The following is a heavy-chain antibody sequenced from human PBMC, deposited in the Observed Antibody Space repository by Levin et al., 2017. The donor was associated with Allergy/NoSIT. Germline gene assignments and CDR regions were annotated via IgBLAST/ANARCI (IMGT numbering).Heavy chain of an antibody. CDR3: ARARSGY. CDR2: INHSGST. CDR1: GGSFSGYY. J-gene: IGHJ4*02. V-gene: IGHV4-34*01. Sequence: SETLSLTCAVYGGSFSGYYWSWIRQPPGKGLEWIGEINHSGSTNYNPSLKSRVTISVDTSKNQFSLKLSSVTAADTAVYYCARARSGYWGQGTLVTVSS.